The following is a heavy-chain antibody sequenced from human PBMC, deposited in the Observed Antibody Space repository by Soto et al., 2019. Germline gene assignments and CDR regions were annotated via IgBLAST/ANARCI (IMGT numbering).Heavy chain of an antibody. V-gene: IGHV4-30-2*03. Sequence: PSETLSLTCAVSGGSISSGGYSWSWIRQPPGKGLEWIGYIYHSGSTYYNPSLKSRVTISVDTSKNQFSLKLSSVTAADTAVYYCARHYTDQSSNWFDPWGQGTLVTVSS. CDR3: ARHYTDQSSNWFDP. CDR1: GGSISSGGYS. J-gene: IGHJ5*02. D-gene: IGHD2-2*01. CDR2: IYHSGST.